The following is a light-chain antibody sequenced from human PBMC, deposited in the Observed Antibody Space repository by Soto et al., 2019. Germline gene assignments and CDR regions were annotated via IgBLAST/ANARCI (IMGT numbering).Light chain of an antibody. J-gene: IGKJ1*01. V-gene: IGKV1-5*03. Sequence: IPGTKWPTNMSQSICTRAAFVFRASQSISSWLAWYQQKPGKAPKLLIYKASSLESGVPSRFSGSGSGTEFTLTISSLQPDDFATYYCQQYNSYWTSGHGTKVDIK. CDR2: KAS. CDR3: QQYNSYWT. CDR1: QSISSW.